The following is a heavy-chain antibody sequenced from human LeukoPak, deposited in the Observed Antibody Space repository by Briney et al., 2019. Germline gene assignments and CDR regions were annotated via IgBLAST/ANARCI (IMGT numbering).Heavy chain of an antibody. V-gene: IGHV4-4*02. Sequence: PSETLSLTCTVSGGSISSSHWWSWVRQPPGKGLEWIGRIDTSGNTNYKPSLKSRVTMSVDTSKNQFSLKLSSVTAADTAVYYCVRDQPGIEVAGFLRRFDYWGQGTLVTVSS. CDR2: IDTSGNT. CDR3: VRDQPGIEVAGFLRRFDY. D-gene: IGHD6-19*01. CDR1: GGSISSSHW. J-gene: IGHJ4*02.